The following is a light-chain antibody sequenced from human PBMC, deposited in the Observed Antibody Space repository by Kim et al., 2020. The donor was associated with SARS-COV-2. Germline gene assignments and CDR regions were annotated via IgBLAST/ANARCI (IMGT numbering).Light chain of an antibody. CDR1: QNINNF. V-gene: IGKV1-5*01. CDR3: QQYNYYWT. J-gene: IGKJ1*01. CDR2: DAS. Sequence: ATVGEPVTITCQASQNINNFLAWYQQKPGKAPKVLIYDASSLESGVPSRFSGSVSGTEFTLNINSLQPDDFATYYCQQYNYYWTFGRGAKVDI.